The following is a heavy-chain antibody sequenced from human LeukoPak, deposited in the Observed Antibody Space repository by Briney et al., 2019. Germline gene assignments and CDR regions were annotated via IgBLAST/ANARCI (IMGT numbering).Heavy chain of an antibody. CDR2: IYHSGST. Sequence: PSQTLSLICAVSGGSISSGGYLCSWIRQPPGKVLEWNGYIYHSGSTYYNPSLKSRVTISVDRSKNQFSLKLSSVTAADTAVYYCASFFSSYGYDYWGQGTLVTVSS. CDR1: GGSISSGGYL. J-gene: IGHJ4*02. D-gene: IGHD5-18*01. V-gene: IGHV4-30-2*01. CDR3: ASFFSSYGYDY.